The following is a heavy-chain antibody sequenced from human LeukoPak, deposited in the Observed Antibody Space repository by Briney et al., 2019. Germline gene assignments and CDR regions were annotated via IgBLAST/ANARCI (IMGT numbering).Heavy chain of an antibody. D-gene: IGHD2-2*01. J-gene: IGHJ4*02. CDR3: ARNLPAADY. V-gene: IGHV1-3*01. CDR1: GYDFTSYA. CDR2: INAGNGNT. Sequence: ASVKVSCKASGYDFTSYAMHWVRQAPGQRLEWMGWINAGNGNTKYSQKFQDRVTVTRDTSTSTAYMELSSLRSEDTAVYYCARNLPAADYWGQGTLVTVSS.